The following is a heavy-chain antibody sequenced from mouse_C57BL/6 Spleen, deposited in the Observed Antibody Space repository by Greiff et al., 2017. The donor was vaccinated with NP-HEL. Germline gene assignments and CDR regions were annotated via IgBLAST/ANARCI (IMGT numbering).Heavy chain of an antibody. D-gene: IGHD2-3*01. Sequence: DVQLQESGPGLVKPSQSLSLTCSVTGYSITSGYYWNWIRQFPGNKLEWMGYISYDGSNNYNPSLKNRISITRDTSKNQFFLKLNSVTTEDTATYYCARGYDGYYKGDYWGQGTTLTVSS. CDR2: ISYDGSN. CDR1: GYSITSGYY. J-gene: IGHJ2*01. CDR3: ARGYDGYYKGDY. V-gene: IGHV3-6*01.